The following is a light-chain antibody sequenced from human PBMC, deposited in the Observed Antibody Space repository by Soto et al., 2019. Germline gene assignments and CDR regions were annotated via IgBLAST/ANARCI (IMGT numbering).Light chain of an antibody. J-gene: IGKJ5*01. CDR3: QQYGSSPPIT. CDR2: DAS. V-gene: IGKV3-20*01. CDR1: QSVSSS. Sequence: EIVMTQSPATLSVSPGERATLSCRARQSVSSSLAWYQQKPGQAPRLLIYDASSRATGIPDRFSGSGSGTDFTLTISRLEPEDFAVYYCQQYGSSPPITFGQGTRLEI.